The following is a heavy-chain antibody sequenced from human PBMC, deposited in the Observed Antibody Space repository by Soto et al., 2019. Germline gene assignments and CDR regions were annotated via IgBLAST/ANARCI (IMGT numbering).Heavy chain of an antibody. Sequence: QVQLVESGGGVVQPGRSLRLSCGASGFNFSSYGMHWVRQAPGKGLEWVAVTWYDGSNKYYADSVKGRFTISRDNSKNPLYLQMNSLRAEDTAVYYCAREDTPLVAHALDVCRQGPTVTVSS. D-gene: IGHD5-18*01. CDR2: TWYDGSNK. CDR1: GFNFSSYG. J-gene: IGHJ3*01. CDR3: AREDTPLVAHALDV. V-gene: IGHV3-33*01.